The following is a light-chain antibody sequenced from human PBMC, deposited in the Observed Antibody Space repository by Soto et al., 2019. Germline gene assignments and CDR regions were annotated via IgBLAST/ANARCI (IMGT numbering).Light chain of an antibody. V-gene: IGLV2-14*01. Sequence: QSVLTQPASVSGSPGQAITISCTGTSSDVGGYNYVSWYQQHPGKAPKLMIYDVSNRPSGVSNRFSGSKSGNTASLTISGLQAEDEADYYCSSYKSNSTYVFGTGTKVTV. CDR2: DVS. CDR3: SSYKSNSTYV. J-gene: IGLJ1*01. CDR1: SSDVGGYNY.